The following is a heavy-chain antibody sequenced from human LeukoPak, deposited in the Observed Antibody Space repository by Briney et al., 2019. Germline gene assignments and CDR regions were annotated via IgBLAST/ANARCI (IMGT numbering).Heavy chain of an antibody. CDR1: GYTLTELS. J-gene: IGHJ5*02. CDR2: FDPKVGET. Sequence: GASGKVSCKVSGYTLTELSMHWVRQPPGKGLEGRGGFDPKVGETIYAQKFQGRVTMTEDTSTDTAYMELSSLRSEDTAVYYCATAGAPMVRGVYTLSYNWFDPWGQGTLVTVSS. V-gene: IGHV1-24*01. CDR3: ATAGAPMVRGVYTLSYNWFDP. D-gene: IGHD3-10*01.